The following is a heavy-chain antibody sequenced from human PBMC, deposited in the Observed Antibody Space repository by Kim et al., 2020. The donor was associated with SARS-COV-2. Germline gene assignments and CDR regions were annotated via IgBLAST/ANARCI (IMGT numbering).Heavy chain of an antibody. Sequence: GGSLRLSCAASGFTFSSYSMNWVRQAPGKGLEWVSSISSSSSYIYYADSVKGRFTISRDNAKNSLYLQMNSLRAEDTAVYYYARDGDWNPSGAFDIWGQGTMVTVSS. D-gene: IGHD1-1*01. J-gene: IGHJ3*02. CDR1: GFTFSSYS. V-gene: IGHV3-21*01. CDR3: ARDGDWNPSGAFDI. CDR2: ISSSSSYI.